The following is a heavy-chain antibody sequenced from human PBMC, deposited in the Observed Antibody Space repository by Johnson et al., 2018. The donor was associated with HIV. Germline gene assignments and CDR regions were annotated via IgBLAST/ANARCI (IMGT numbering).Heavy chain of an antibody. CDR1: GFSFDDFG. D-gene: IGHD5-24*01. CDR3: ARVGDGNNKNAFDI. Sequence: VQLVESGGVVVQPGGSLRLSCAASGFSFDDFGMSWVRQAPGKGLEYVSSISSNGGITYYANSVKGRFTISRDNSKNTLFLQLGSLRAEDMAVYYCARVGDGNNKNAFDIWGQGTMVTVSS. V-gene: IGHV3-64*01. J-gene: IGHJ3*02. CDR2: ISSNGGIT.